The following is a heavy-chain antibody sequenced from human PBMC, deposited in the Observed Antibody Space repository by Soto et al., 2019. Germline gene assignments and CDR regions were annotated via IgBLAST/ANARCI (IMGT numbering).Heavy chain of an antibody. CDR2: ISGSGGST. Sequence: GGSLRLSCTASGFTFSSHAMTWVRQVPGKGLEWVSGISGSGGSTYYADSVKGRFTISRDNSKNTLYLQLTGLRADDTAVYFCAKGYSTSSLGKYYFDYWGQGTLVTVSS. D-gene: IGHD6-6*01. V-gene: IGHV3-23*01. J-gene: IGHJ4*02. CDR3: AKGYSTSSLGKYYFDY. CDR1: GFTFSSHA.